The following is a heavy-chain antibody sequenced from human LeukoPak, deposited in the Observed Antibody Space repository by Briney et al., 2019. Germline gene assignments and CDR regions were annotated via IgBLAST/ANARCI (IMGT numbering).Heavy chain of an antibody. D-gene: IGHD3-3*01. CDR1: GGSISSYY. CDR3: ARGITIFGVVIPTYGMDV. V-gene: IGHV4-59*01. J-gene: IGHJ6*02. Sequence: PSETLSLTCTVSGGSISSYYWSWIRQPPGKGLERIGYIYYSGSTNYNPSLKSRVTISVDTSKNQLSLKLSAVTAADTAVYYCARGITIFGVVIPTYGMDVWGQGTTVTVSS. CDR2: IYYSGST.